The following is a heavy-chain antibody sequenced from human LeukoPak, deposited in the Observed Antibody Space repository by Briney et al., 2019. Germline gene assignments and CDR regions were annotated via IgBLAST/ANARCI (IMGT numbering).Heavy chain of an antibody. CDR3: AREAQWPSDNWFDP. Sequence: PGGSLRLSCAASGFTFDDYTMHWVRQAPGKGLEWVSLISWDGGSTYYADSVKGRFTISRDNAKNSLYLQMNSLRAEDTAVYYCAREAQWPSDNWFDPWGQETLVTVSS. J-gene: IGHJ5*02. V-gene: IGHV3-43*01. D-gene: IGHD6-19*01. CDR1: GFTFDDYT. CDR2: ISWDGGST.